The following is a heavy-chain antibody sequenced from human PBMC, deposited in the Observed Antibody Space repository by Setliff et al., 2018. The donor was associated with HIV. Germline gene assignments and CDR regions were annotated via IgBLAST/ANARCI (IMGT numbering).Heavy chain of an antibody. CDR3: AKVDSSGRYGRFDS. CDR2: IKEDASEK. Sequence: PGGSLRLSCAASGFTFGNYWMTWVRQAPGKGLEWVANIKEDASEKHYVDSVRGRFTISRDNAKNSLYLQMSSLRVEDTAVYYCAKVDSSGRYGRFDSWGQGTLVTVSS. V-gene: IGHV3-7*01. J-gene: IGHJ4*02. CDR1: GFTFGNYW. D-gene: IGHD6-19*01.